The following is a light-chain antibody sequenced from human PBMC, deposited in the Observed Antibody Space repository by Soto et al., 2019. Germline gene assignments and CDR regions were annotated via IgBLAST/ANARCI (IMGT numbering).Light chain of an antibody. CDR2: DVS. CDR1: QSIGRW. Sequence: DIQMTQSPSTLSASVGARVPITCRASQSIGRWLAWYQQKPGKAPRLLIYDVSSLESGVPSRFSGSGSGTEFTLTISSLQPDDFATYYCLQSYSTPITFGQGTRLEIK. J-gene: IGKJ5*01. CDR3: LQSYSTPIT. V-gene: IGKV1-5*01.